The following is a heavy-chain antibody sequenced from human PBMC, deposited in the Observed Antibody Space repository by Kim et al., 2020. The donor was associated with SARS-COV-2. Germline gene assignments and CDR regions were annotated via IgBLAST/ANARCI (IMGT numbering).Heavy chain of an antibody. J-gene: IGHJ4*02. Sequence: SVKVSCKASGGTFSSYAISWVRQAPGQGLEWMGGIIPIFGTANYAQKFQGRVTITADESTSTAYMELSSLRSEDTAVYYCARDTDYYYSSGYYYCGYWGQGTLVTVSS. CDR3: ARDTDYYYSSGYYYCGY. CDR1: GGTFSSYA. V-gene: IGHV1-69*13. D-gene: IGHD3-22*01. CDR2: IIPIFGTA.